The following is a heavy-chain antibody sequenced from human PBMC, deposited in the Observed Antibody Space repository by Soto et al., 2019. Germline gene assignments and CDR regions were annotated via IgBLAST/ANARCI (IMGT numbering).Heavy chain of an antibody. CDR2: MNPNSGNT. J-gene: IGHJ6*03. CDR3: ARGDATMVRGVHYYYYMDV. Sequence: ASVKVSCKASGYTFTSYDINWVRQATGQGLEWMGWMNPNSGNTGYAQKFQGRVTMTRNTSISTAYMELSSLRSEDTAVYCCARGDATMVRGVHYYYYMDVWGKGTTVTVSS. CDR1: GYTFTSYD. D-gene: IGHD3-10*01. V-gene: IGHV1-8*01.